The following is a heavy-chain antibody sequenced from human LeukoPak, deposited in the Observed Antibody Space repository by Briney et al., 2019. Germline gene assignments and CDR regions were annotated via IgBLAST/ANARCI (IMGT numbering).Heavy chain of an antibody. CDR3: ARAWPRDAFDI. CDR2: ISAYNDNT. V-gene: IGHV1-18*01. CDR1: GYTFTSYG. D-gene: IGHD5-12*01. J-gene: IGHJ3*02. Sequence: ASVKVSCKASGYTFTSYGISWVRQAPGQGLEWMGRISAYNDNTNYAQKLQGGVTMTTDSSTSTAYMELRRLRSDDTAVYYCARAWPRDAFDIWGQGTMVTVSS.